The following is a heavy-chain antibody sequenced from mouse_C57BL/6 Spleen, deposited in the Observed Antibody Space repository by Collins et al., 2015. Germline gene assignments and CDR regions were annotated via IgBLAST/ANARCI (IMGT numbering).Heavy chain of an antibody. V-gene: IGHV1-64*01. J-gene: IGHJ2*01. D-gene: IGHD1-1*01. Sequence: QVQLQQPGAELVSLGRSVKLSCKASGYTFTSYWMHWVKQRPGQGLEWIGMIHPNSGSTNYNEKFKSKADTDCSKSSSTAYMQLSSLTSEDSAVYYCARSNYGSSYDYFDYWGQGTTLTVSS. CDR2: IHPNSGST. CDR1: GYTFTSYW. CDR3: ARSNYGSSYDYFDY.